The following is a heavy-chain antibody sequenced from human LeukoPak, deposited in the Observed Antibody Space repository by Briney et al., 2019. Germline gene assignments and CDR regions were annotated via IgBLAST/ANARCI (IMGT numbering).Heavy chain of an antibody. CDR3: ATPPYYYGSGSYQNDY. CDR2: FDPEDGET. D-gene: IGHD3-10*01. V-gene: IGHV1-24*01. CDR1: GYTLTELS. J-gene: IGHJ4*02. Sequence: ASVKVSCKVSGYTLTELSMHWVRQAPGKGLVWMGGFDPEDGETIYAQKFQGRVTMTEDTSTDTAYMELSSLRSEDTAVYYCATPPYYYGSGSYQNDYWGQGTLVTVSS.